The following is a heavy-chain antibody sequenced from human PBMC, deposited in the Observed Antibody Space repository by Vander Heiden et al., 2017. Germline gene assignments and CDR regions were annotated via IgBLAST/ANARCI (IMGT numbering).Heavy chain of an antibody. J-gene: IGHJ6*02. D-gene: IGHD6-19*01. CDR3: ARAYSIGYSSGWSTEMPWGYYYYYGMDV. CDR2: ISAYNGNT. Sequence: KASGYTFTSYGISWVRQAPGQGLEWMGWISAYNGNTNYAQKLQGRVTMTTDTSTSTAYMELRSLRSDDTAVYYCARAYSIGYSSGWSTEMPWGYYYYYGMDVWGQGTTVTVSS. V-gene: IGHV1-18*01. CDR1: GYTFTSYG.